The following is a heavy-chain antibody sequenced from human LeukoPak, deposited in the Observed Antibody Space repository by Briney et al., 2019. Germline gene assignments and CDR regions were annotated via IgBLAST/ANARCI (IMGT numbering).Heavy chain of an antibody. CDR2: ISNDGSVK. J-gene: IGHJ6*02. V-gene: IGHV3-30*09. D-gene: IGHD3-10*01. Sequence: GGSLRLSCTAPGITFSNYAMHWVRQAPGEGLEWVTVISNDGSVKYYADSVKGRFAISRDNSKNTLYLQMNSLRAEDTAVYFCAKVGGSGTSYYYFGMDVWGQGTTVTVSS. CDR1: GITFSNYA. CDR3: AKVGGSGTSYYYFGMDV.